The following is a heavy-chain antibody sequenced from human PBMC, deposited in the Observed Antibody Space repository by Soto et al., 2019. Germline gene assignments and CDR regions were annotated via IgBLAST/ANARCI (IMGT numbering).Heavy chain of an antibody. CDR3: ARKRDTAVVPAGDAFDL. CDR2: INSAGSTT. Sequence: PGGSLRLSCVASGFTFSSHMMHWVRQAPGKALVWVSRINSAGSTTNYAESVKGRFSISRDNARNTLYLQMNSLRVEDTAVYYCARKRDTAVVPAGDAFDLWGQGTMVTVSS. D-gene: IGHD2-15*01. V-gene: IGHV3-74*01. CDR1: GFTFSSHM. J-gene: IGHJ3*01.